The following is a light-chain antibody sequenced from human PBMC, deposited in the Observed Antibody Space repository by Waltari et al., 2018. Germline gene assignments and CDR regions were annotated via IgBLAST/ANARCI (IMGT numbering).Light chain of an antibody. J-gene: IGLJ3*02. V-gene: IGLV1-47*01. CDR3: AAWDDSVGVSGWV. CDR2: RNN. Sequence: QSVLTQPPSVSGTPWQRVTITCSGRTSNIGIFYVYWYQPGPGTAPNLLIYRNNRRPAGVPDRFSGSKSGTSASLAISGLRSEDEADYYCAAWDDSVGVSGWVFGGGTKLTVL. CDR1: TSNIGIFY.